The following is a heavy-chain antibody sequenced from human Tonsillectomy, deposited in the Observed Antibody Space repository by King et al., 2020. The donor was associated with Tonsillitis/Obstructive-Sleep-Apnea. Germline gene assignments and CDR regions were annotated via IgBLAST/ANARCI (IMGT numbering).Heavy chain of an antibody. D-gene: IGHD1-20*01. CDR2: INHSGST. CDR3: ARRHSVTVVPFDY. J-gene: IGHJ4*02. V-gene: IGHV4-34*01. Sequence: VQLQQWGAGLLKPSETLSLTCAVYGESFSGHYWSGIRQPPGKGLEWIGEINHSGSTNYNPSLKSRVTISVDTSKNQFSLNLSSVTAADTAVYYCARRHSVTVVPFDYWGQGTLVTVSS. CDR1: GESFSGHY.